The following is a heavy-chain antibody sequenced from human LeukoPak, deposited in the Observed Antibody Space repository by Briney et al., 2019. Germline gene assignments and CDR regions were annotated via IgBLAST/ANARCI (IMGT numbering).Heavy chain of an antibody. V-gene: IGHV3-23*01. CDR1: GLTFSNYL. Sequence: GGSLRLSCAASGLTFSNYLMSWVRQAPGKGLEWVSGISGSGDDTYYADSVKGRLTISRDNSKNTLFLQMNSLRAEDTAIYYCAKTTHYDIFTGLDYWGQGTLVTVSS. CDR2: ISGSGDDT. CDR3: AKTTHYDIFTGLDY. J-gene: IGHJ4*02. D-gene: IGHD3-9*01.